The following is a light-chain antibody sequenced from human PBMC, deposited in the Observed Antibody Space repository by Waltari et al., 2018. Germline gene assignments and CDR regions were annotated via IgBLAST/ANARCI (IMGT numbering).Light chain of an antibody. V-gene: IGLV2-14*01. CDR2: DVS. Sequence: QSALTQPASMSGSPGQSVTIFCAGTSNDVGGYNSVSWYQEHPGQAPRVIIYDVSDRPSGVSYRFSGSKSGNTASLTISGLQAEDEADYYCSSQSSNDVVLFGGGTKLTVL. CDR1: SNDVGGYNS. CDR3: SSQSSNDVVL. J-gene: IGLJ2*01.